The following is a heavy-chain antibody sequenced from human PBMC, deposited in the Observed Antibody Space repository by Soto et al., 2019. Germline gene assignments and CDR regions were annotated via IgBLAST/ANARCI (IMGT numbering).Heavy chain of an antibody. V-gene: IGHV2-5*02. J-gene: IGHJ4*02. CDR2: IYGDNDK. CDR1: GFSLSNSGVG. D-gene: IGHD4-17*01. Sequence: SGPTLVNPPQTLTVTCTFSGFSLSNSGVGVAWIRQPPGKALEWLALIYGDNDKRYSPSLKTRLTITKDTSKNQVVLTMTNKDPVDTATYYCAHCTLHDYGDYDPGTSHVFDSWGQGTLVTVSS. CDR3: AHCTLHDYGDYDPGTSHVFDS.